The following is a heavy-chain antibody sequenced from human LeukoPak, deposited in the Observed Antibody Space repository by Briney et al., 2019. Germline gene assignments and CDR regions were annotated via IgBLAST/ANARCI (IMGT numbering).Heavy chain of an antibody. Sequence: ASVKVSCKASGYTFTSCGISWVRQAPGQGLEWMGWINPNSGGTNYAQKFQGRVTMTRDTSISAAYMELSRLRSDDTAVYYCARVIYGWYDYWGQGTLVTVSS. CDR2: INPNSGGT. V-gene: IGHV1-2*02. J-gene: IGHJ4*02. CDR1: GYTFTSCG. D-gene: IGHD2-8*02. CDR3: ARVIYGWYDY.